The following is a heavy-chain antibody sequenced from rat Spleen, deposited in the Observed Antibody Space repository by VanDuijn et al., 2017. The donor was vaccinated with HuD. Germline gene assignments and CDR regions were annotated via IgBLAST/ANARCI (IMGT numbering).Heavy chain of an antibody. CDR1: GLSLTSNS. CDR2: IWSHGCI. Sequence: QVQLKESGPGLVQPSQTLSLTCTVPGLSLTSNSVSWIRQPPGKGLEWRGVIWSHGCIDYNSAIKSRLSITRDTSKSQVFLKMNSLQTEDTAMYFCARGSVFFDYWGRGVMVTVSS. CDR3: ARGSVFFDY. V-gene: IGHV2-47*01. J-gene: IGHJ2*01.